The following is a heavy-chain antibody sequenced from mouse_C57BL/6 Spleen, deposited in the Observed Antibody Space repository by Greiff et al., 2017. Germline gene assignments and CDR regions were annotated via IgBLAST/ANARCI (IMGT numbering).Heavy chain of an antibody. V-gene: IGHV1-78*01. CDR2: IYPRDGST. CDR1: GYTFTDHT. CDR3: ASPYSNYEAWFAY. D-gene: IGHD2-5*01. J-gene: IGHJ3*01. Sequence: QVQLQQSDAELVKPGASVKISCKVSGYTFTDHTIHWMKQRPEQGLEWIGYIYPRDGSTKYNEKFKGKATLTADKSSSTAYMQLNILTSEDSAGYFCASPYSNYEAWFAYWGQGTLVTVSA.